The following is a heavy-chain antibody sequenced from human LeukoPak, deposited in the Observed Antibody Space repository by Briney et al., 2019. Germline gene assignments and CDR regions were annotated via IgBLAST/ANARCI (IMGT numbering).Heavy chain of an antibody. CDR2: ISAYNGNT. V-gene: IGHV1-18*01. D-gene: IGHD6-13*01. J-gene: IGHJ4*02. Sequence: ASVKLSCKASGYTFTSYGISWVRQAPGQGLEWMGWISAYNGNTNYAQKLQGRVTMTTDTSTSTAYMELSSLRSDDTAVYYCARTPSTSETAAGSFDYWGQGTLVTVSS. CDR1: GYTFTSYG. CDR3: ARTPSTSETAAGSFDY.